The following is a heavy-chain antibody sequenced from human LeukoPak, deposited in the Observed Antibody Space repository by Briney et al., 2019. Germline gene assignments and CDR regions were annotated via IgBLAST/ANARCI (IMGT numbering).Heavy chain of an antibody. Sequence: PGGSLRLSCAASGFTFSSYAMHWVRQASGKGPEWVAVISYDGSNKYYADSVKGRFTISRDNSKNTLYLQMNSLRAEDTAVYYCARVPTGYWGQGTLVTVSS. CDR2: ISYDGSNK. D-gene: IGHD7-27*01. V-gene: IGHV3-30*01. CDR3: ARVPTGY. J-gene: IGHJ4*02. CDR1: GFTFSSYA.